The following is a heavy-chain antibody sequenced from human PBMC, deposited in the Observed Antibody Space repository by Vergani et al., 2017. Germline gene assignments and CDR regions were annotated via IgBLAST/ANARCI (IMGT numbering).Heavy chain of an antibody. CDR1: GFTFSSYA. CDR3: AKPRLPYSWNDVYDY. V-gene: IGHV3-23*03. CDR2: IYSGGSST. J-gene: IGHJ4*02. D-gene: IGHD1-1*01. Sequence: EVQLLESGGGLVQPGGSLRLSCAASGFTFSSYAMSWVRQAPGKGLEWVSVIYSGGSSTYYADSVKGRFTISRDNSKNTLYLQMNSLRAEDTAVYYCAKPRLPYSWNDVYDYWGQGTLVTVSS.